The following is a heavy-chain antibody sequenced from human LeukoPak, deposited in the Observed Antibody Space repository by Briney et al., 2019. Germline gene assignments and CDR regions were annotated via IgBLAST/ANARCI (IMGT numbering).Heavy chain of an antibody. J-gene: IGHJ4*02. D-gene: IGHD2-2*01. CDR1: GFTFSSYS. V-gene: IGHV3-21*01. CDR3: ARDDRSRVVPAEFDY. Sequence: GGSLRPSCAASGFTFSSYSMNSVRQAPGKGLEWVSSISSSSSYIYYADSVKGRFTISRDNAKNSLYLQMNSLRAEDTAVYYCARDDRSRVVPAEFDYWGQGTLVTVSS. CDR2: ISSSSSYI.